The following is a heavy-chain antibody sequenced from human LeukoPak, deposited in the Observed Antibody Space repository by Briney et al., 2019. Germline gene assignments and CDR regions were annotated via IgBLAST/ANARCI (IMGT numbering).Heavy chain of an antibody. CDR1: GYTFTGYY. Sequence: GASVKVSCTASGYTFTGYYMHWVRQAPGQGLEWMGWINPNSGGTNYAQKFQGRVTMTRDTSISTAYMELSRLRSDDTAVYYCARDENTYYYDSSGYYSDWGQGTLVTVSS. CDR2: INPNSGGT. J-gene: IGHJ4*02. D-gene: IGHD3-22*01. CDR3: ARDENTYYYDSSGYYSD. V-gene: IGHV1-2*02.